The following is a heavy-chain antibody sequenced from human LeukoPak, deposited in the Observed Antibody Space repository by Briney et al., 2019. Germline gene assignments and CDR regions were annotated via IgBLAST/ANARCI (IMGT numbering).Heavy chain of an antibody. CDR1: GFTSSSST. CDR2: ISSSSSYI. D-gene: IGHD1-26*01. CDR3: ARGRGATTSIGGWFDP. J-gene: IGHJ5*02. V-gene: IGHV3-21*01. Sequence: PGGSLRLSCAASGFTSSSSTMNWVRQAPGKGLEWVSSISSSSSYIYYVDSVKGRFTVSRDNAKNSLYLEMNSLRAEDTAVYYCARGRGATTSIGGWFDPWGQGTLVTVSS.